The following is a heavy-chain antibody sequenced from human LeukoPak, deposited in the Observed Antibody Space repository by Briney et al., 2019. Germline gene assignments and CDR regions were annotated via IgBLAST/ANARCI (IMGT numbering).Heavy chain of an antibody. CDR2: IKQDRSEK. V-gene: IGHV3-7*01. D-gene: IGHD4-23*01. CDR3: AKIGGNVVY. J-gene: IGHJ4*02. Sequence: GGSLRLSCAASGFMFSSYWMSWVRQAPGKGLEWVANIKQDRSEKYYVDSVKGRFTVSRDNARNSLYLQMNSLSPEDTAVYYCAKIGGNVVYWGQGTLVTVSS. CDR1: GFMFSSYW.